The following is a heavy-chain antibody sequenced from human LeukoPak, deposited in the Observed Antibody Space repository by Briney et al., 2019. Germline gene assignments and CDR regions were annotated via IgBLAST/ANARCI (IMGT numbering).Heavy chain of an antibody. CDR3: ARLFGSGSPAYFYYYYGMDV. D-gene: IGHD3-10*01. CDR1: GGSISSDDYY. Sequence: TLSLTCTVSGGSISSDDYYWSWIRQHPGKGLEWIGYIHYSGSTFYNPSLKGRIIISVDTSKNQFSLKLSSVTAADTAVYYCARLFGSGSPAYFYYYYGMDVWGQGTTVTASS. V-gene: IGHV4-31*03. J-gene: IGHJ6*02. CDR2: IHYSGST.